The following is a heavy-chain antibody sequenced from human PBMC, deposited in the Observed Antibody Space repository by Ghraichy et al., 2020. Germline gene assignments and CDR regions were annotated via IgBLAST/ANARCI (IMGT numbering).Heavy chain of an antibody. CDR1: GFSLSTSGMC. V-gene: IGHV2-70*11. CDR2: IDWDDDI. Sequence: SGPTLVKPTQTLTLTCTFSGFSLSTSGMCVSWIRQPPGKALEWLARIDWDDDIYYSTSLKTRLTISKDTSKNQVVLTMTNMDPVDTATYYCARTDYGDSQGGAFDIWGQGTMVTVSS. J-gene: IGHJ3*02. D-gene: IGHD4-17*01. CDR3: ARTDYGDSQGGAFDI.